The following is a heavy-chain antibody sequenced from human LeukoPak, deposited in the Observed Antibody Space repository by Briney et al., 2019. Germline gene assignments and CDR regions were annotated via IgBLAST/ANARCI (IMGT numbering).Heavy chain of an antibody. CDR3: ARARGGV. J-gene: IGHJ6*02. Sequence: PGRSLRLSCAASGFTFSSYAMHWVRQAPGKGLEWVAVISYDGSNKYYADSVKGRFTISRDNSKNTLYLQMNSLRAEDTAVYYCARARGGVWGQGTTVTVSS. CDR2: ISYDGSNK. D-gene: IGHD3-16*01. V-gene: IGHV3-30*04. CDR1: GFTFSSYA.